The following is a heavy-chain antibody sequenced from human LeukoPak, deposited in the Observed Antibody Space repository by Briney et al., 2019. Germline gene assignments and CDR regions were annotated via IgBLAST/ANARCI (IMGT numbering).Heavy chain of an antibody. CDR1: GYTFTSYD. CDR2: MNPNSGNT. Sequence: GASVKVSCKASGYTFTSYDINWVRQATGQGLEWMGWMNPNSGNTGHAQKFQGRVTMTRNTSISTAYMELSSLRSEDTAVYYCARLICSSTSCYPSYHYYGMDVWGQGTTVTVSS. D-gene: IGHD2-2*01. CDR3: ARLICSSTSCYPSYHYYGMDV. V-gene: IGHV1-8*01. J-gene: IGHJ6*02.